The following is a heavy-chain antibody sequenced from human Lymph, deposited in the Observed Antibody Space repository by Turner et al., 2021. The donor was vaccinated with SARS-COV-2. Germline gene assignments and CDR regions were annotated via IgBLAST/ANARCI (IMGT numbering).Heavy chain of an antibody. CDR1: GCTLTELS. J-gene: IGHJ4*02. Sequence: QVQLVPSGAEVKKPGASVKVSCKVSGCTLTELSIHWMRQAPGKGLEWMGGFDPEDGETIYAQKFQGRVTMTEDTSTDTAYMELSSLRSEDTAVYYCATLKSNWKILTGRYYFDFWGQGTLVTVSS. CDR2: FDPEDGET. V-gene: IGHV1-24*01. CDR3: ATLKSNWKILTGRYYFDF. D-gene: IGHD1-1*01.